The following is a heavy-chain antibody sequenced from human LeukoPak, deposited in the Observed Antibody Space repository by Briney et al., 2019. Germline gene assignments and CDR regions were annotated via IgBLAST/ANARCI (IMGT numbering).Heavy chain of an antibody. V-gene: IGHV4-59*12. CDR1: GGSISPYY. CDR2: IYYSGTT. Sequence: SETLSLTCTVSGGSISPYYWSWIRQPPGKGLEWIGYIYYSGTTNYNPSLKSRVTMSVDTSNNHLSLRLTSVTAADTALYYCARDYYGSGSYYNHFYGLDVWGQGTTVTVSS. CDR3: ARDYYGSGSYYNHFYGLDV. D-gene: IGHD3-10*01. J-gene: IGHJ6*02.